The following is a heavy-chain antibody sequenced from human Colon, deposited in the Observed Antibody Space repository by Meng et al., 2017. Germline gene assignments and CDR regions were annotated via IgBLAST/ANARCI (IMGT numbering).Heavy chain of an antibody. D-gene: IGHD5-12*01. J-gene: IGHJ5*02. CDR1: GGSVISNSYY. Sequence: GQLQESGPGLVRHSETLSLTCTVSGGSVISNSYYWSWIRQPPGKGLEWIGFIYYSGSTNYNPSLKSRVTISVDTSKNQFSLKVSSVTAADTAVYYCARDSGYDKNWYDPWGQGTLVTVSS. CDR2: IYYSGST. CDR3: ARDSGYDKNWYDP. V-gene: IGHV4-61*01.